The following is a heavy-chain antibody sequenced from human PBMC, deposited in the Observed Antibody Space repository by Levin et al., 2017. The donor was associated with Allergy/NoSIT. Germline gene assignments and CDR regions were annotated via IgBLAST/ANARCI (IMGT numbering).Heavy chain of an antibody. D-gene: IGHD3-10*01. CDR3: AHKGYYGSGANWFDP. Sequence: SGPTLVKPTQTLTLTCTFSGFSLSTSGVGVGWIRQPPGKALEWLALIYWDDDKRYSPSLKSRLTITKDTSKNQVVLTMTNMEPVDTATYYCAHKGYYGSGANWFDPWGQGTLVTVSS. J-gene: IGHJ5*02. CDR2: IYWDDDK. CDR1: GFSLSTSGVG. V-gene: IGHV2-5*02.